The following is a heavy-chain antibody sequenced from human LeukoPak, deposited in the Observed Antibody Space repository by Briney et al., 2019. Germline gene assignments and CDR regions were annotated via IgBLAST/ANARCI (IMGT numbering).Heavy chain of an antibody. V-gene: IGHV1-24*01. J-gene: IGHJ5*02. CDR2: FDPEDGET. Sequence: ASVKVSCKVSGYTLTELSMHWVRQAPGKGLEWMGGFDPEDGETIYAQKFQGRVTMTEDTSTDTAYMELSSLRSEDTAVYYCATAAAGTDLFDPWGQGTLVTVSS. D-gene: IGHD6-13*01. CDR1: GYTLTELS. CDR3: ATAAAGTDLFDP.